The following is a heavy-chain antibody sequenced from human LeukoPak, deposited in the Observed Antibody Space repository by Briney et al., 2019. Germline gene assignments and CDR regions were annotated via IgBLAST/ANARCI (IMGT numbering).Heavy chain of an antibody. CDR1: GFTFSDYW. Sequence: PGGSQRLSCAASGFTFSDYWMHWVRQAPGKGLMRVSTIDLAGVYTTYADSVKGRFTISRDNAKDTLYLQMISLRAEDTAVYYCASGNSHAFDIWGQGTMVTVSS. J-gene: IGHJ3*02. V-gene: IGHV3-74*01. CDR2: IDLAGVYT. CDR3: ASGNSHAFDI.